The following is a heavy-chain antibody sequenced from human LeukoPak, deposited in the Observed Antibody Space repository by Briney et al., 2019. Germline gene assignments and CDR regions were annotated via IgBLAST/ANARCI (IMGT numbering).Heavy chain of an antibody. V-gene: IGHV4-59*01. D-gene: IGHD5-18*01. CDR2: IYYSGST. CDR1: GESMGTYY. CDR3: ARVRGYNIGYNDY. J-gene: IGHJ4*02. Sequence: ASGTLSLTCTVSGESMGTYYWTWIRQPPGKALEWIGHIYYSGSTNYNPSLESRVTMSVDTSKSRFSLKLSSVTAADTGVYYCARVRGYNIGYNDYWGQGILVTVSS.